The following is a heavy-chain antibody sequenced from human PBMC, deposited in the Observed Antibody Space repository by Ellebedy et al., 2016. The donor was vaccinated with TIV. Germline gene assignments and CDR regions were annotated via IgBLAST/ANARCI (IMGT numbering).Heavy chain of an antibody. CDR2: ISGSGGST. CDR3: ARTSTMTTFGASDF. V-gene: IGHV3-23*01. Sequence: GESLKISCAASGFTFGFSFSRYAMSWVRQAPGKGLEWVSAISGSGGSTYYADSVKGRFTISRDNSKNTLYLQLNSLRDEDAALYYWARTSTMTTFGASDFWGQGTMVTVSS. D-gene: IGHD3-16*01. CDR1: GFTFGFSFSRYA. J-gene: IGHJ3*01.